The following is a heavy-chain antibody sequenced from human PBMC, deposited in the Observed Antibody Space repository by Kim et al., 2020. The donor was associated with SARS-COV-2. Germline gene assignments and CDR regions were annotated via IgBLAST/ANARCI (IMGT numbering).Heavy chain of an antibody. Sequence: SETLSLTCTVSGGSISSYYWSWIRQPPGKGLEWIGYIYYSGSTNYNPPLKSRVTISVDTSKNQFSLKLSSVTAADTAVYYCARHGVTPIFGVFTIPGGMNVWGKGTTVTVSS. CDR1: GGSISSYY. D-gene: IGHD3-3*01. CDR2: IYYSGST. CDR3: ARHGVTPIFGVFTIPGGMNV. J-gene: IGHJ6*04. V-gene: IGHV4-59*08.